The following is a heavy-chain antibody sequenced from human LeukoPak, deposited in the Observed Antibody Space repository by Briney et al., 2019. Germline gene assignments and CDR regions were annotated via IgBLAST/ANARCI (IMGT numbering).Heavy chain of an antibody. CDR2: ISSNGGST. V-gene: IGHV3-64D*06. CDR1: GFTFSSYA. J-gene: IGHJ4*02. D-gene: IGHD3-9*01. CDR3: VKGYYDILTGYEYFDY. Sequence: PGGSLRLSCSASGFTFSSYAMHWVRQAPGKGLEYVPAISSNGGSTYYADSVKGRFTISRDNSKNTLYLQMSSLRAEDTAVYYCVKGYYDILTGYEYFDYWGQGTLVTVSS.